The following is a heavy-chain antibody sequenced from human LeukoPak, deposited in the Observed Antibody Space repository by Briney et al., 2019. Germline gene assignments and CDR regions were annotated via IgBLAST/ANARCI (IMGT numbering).Heavy chain of an antibody. J-gene: IGHJ5*02. D-gene: IGHD1-26*01. CDR2: ISSSSSYI. Sequence: GGSLRLSCAASGFTFSSYSMNWVRQAPGKGLEWVSSISSSSSYIYYADSVKGRFTISRDNAKNSLYLQMNSLRAEDTAVYYCARMGAPTGWFDPWGQGTLVTVSS. V-gene: IGHV3-21*01. CDR1: GFTFSSYS. CDR3: ARMGAPTGWFDP.